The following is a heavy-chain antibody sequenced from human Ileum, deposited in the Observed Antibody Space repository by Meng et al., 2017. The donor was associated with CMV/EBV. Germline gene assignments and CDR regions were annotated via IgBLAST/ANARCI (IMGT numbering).Heavy chain of an antibody. CDR1: GFTFDTYA. J-gene: IGHJ6*02. Sequence: GESLKISCAASGFTFDTYAMSWVRQAPGKGLEWVSSISGGATSTYYADSVKGRFTISRDNSKNTLFLQMNSLRAEDTARYYCANPIWNYYAMDVWGQGTTVTVSS. CDR2: ISGGATST. D-gene: IGHD1-1*01. V-gene: IGHV3-23*01. CDR3: ANPIWNYYAMDV.